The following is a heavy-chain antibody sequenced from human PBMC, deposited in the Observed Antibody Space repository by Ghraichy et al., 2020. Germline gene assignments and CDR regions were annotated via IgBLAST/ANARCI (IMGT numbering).Heavy chain of an antibody. CDR3: AGEWDTAMVKNYFDY. V-gene: IGHV3-21*01. CDR2: ISSSSSYI. CDR1: GFTFSSYS. D-gene: IGHD5-18*01. Sequence: GGSLRLSCAASGFTFSSYSMNWVRQAPGKGLEWVSSISSSSSYIYYADSVKGRFTISRDNAKNSLYLQMNSLRAEDTAVYYCAGEWDTAMVKNYFDYWGQGTLVTVSS. J-gene: IGHJ4*02.